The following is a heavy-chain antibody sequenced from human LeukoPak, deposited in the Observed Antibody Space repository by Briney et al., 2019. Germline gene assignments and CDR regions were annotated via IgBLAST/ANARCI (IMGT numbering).Heavy chain of an antibody. J-gene: IGHJ6*03. CDR3: ASGPFLTFDHTPEGYYHYYMDV. CDR2: IIPIFGTA. Sequence: ASVKVSCKASGGTFSSYAISWVRQTPGQGLEWMGGIIPIFGTANYAQKFQDRVTITADESTSTAYMELSSLRSEDTAVYYCASGPFLTFDHTPEGYYHYYMDVWGPGTTVTTSS. CDR1: GGTFSSYA. V-gene: IGHV1-69*13. D-gene: IGHD1-14*01.